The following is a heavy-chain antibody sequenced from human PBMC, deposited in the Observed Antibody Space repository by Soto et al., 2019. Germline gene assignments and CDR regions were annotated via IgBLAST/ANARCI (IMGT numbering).Heavy chain of an antibody. V-gene: IGHV1-46*03. J-gene: IGHJ6*02. CDR2: INPSGGST. CDR3: ARSVRNDILTGYYYYGMDV. D-gene: IGHD3-9*01. CDR1: GYTFTSYY. Sequence: GASVKVSCKASGYTFTSYYMHWVRQAPGQGLEWMGIINPSGGSTSYAQKFQGRVTMTRDTSTSTVYMELSSLRSEDTAVYYCARSVRNDILTGYYYYGMDVWGQGTTVTVSS.